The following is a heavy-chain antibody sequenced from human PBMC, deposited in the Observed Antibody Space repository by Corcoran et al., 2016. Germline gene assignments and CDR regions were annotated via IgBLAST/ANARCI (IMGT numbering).Heavy chain of an antibody. J-gene: IGHJ4*02. D-gene: IGHD6-25*01. CDR1: GFTFSRYW. Sequence: EVQLVESGGGLVQPGGSLRLSCAASGFTFSRYWMSWVRQAPGKGLEWVANIKQDGSEKYYVGSVKGRFTVSRDNAKNSLSLQMNSLRAEDSAVYYCARDFAADTLGYWCQGTLVTVSS. CDR3: ARDFAADTLGY. CDR2: IKQDGSEK. V-gene: IGHV3-7*01.